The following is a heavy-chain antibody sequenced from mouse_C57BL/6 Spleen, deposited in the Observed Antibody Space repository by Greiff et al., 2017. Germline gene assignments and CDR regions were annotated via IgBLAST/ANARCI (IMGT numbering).Heavy chain of an antibody. J-gene: IGHJ1*03. CDR2: IDPSDSET. CDR1: GYTFTSYW. D-gene: IGHD2-1*01. Sequence: QVQLQQSGAELVRPGSSVKLSCKASGYTFTSYWMHWVKQRPIQGLEWIGNIDPSDSETHYNQKFKDKATLTVDKSSSTAYMQLSSLTSEDSAVYYGAREEELPHWYFDVWGTGTTVTVSS. V-gene: IGHV1-52*01. CDR3: AREEELPHWYFDV.